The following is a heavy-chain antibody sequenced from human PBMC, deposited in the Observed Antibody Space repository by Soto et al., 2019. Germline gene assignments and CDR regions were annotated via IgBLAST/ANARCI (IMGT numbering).Heavy chain of an antibody. Sequence: PSETLSLTCAVYGGSFSGYCWSWIRQPPGKGLEWIGEINHSGSTNYNPSLKSRVTISVDTSKNQFSLKLSSVTAADTAVYYCARADTGHYDSSGYYDYWGQGTLVTVSS. J-gene: IGHJ4*02. D-gene: IGHD3-22*01. CDR3: ARADTGHYDSSGYYDY. CDR2: INHSGST. V-gene: IGHV4-34*01. CDR1: GGSFSGYC.